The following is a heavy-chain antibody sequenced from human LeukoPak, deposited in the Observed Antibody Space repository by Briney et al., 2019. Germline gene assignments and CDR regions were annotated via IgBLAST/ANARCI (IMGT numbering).Heavy chain of an antibody. CDR1: GYTFTGYY. J-gene: IGHJ6*02. V-gene: IGHV1-2*04. Sequence: ASVKVSCKASGYTFTGYYMHWVRQAPGQGLEWMGWINPNSGGTNYAQKFQGWVTMTRDTSISTAYMELGRLRSDDTAVYYCARGPVLRFLEWLSPSGYYYYGMDVWGQGTTVTVSS. CDR2: INPNSGGT. D-gene: IGHD3-3*01. CDR3: ARGPVLRFLEWLSPSGYYYYGMDV.